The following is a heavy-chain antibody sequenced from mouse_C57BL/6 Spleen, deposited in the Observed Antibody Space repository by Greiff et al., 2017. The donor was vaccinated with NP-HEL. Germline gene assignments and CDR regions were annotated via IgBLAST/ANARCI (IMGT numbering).Heavy chain of an antibody. Sequence: QVHVKQSGPGLVQPSQSLSITCTVSGFSLTSYGVHWVRQSPGKGLGLLVVIWSGGSTDYHAAFISRLSFSKDNSKSQVFLKMNCLQADDTAIYCCARSRGMAYFDYWGQGTTLTVSS. J-gene: IGHJ2*01. CDR1: GFSLTSYG. CDR3: ARSRGMAYFDY. CDR2: IWSGGST. V-gene: IGHV2-2*01. D-gene: IGHD2-3*01.